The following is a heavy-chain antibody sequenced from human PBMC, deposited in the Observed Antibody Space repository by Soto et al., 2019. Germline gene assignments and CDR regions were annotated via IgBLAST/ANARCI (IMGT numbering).Heavy chain of an antibody. CDR2: IIPIFGTA. V-gene: IGHV1-69*06. D-gene: IGHD3-16*01. CDR1: GGTFSSYG. Sequence: PSENVACKASGGTFSSYGISWVRQAPGQGLEWMGGIIPIFGTANYAQKFQGRVTITADKSTSTAYMELRSLRSEDTAVYYCARGYFFVWGIGLNCFEFWWPGLLVSVSS. J-gene: IGHJ5*01. CDR3: ARGYFFVWGIGLNCFEF.